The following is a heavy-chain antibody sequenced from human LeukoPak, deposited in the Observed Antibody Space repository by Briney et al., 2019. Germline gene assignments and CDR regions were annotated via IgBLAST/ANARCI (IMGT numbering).Heavy chain of an antibody. Sequence: GASVKVSCKASGYTFTSYGFSWVRQAPGQGLEWMGWISTYNGNTNYAQKFQGRVTMTTDTSTRTAYMELRSLRSDDTAVYYCARDYYDSSGYYVGDAFDIWGQGTMVTVSS. J-gene: IGHJ3*02. CDR1: GYTFTSYG. D-gene: IGHD3-22*01. CDR2: ISTYNGNT. CDR3: ARDYYDSSGYYVGDAFDI. V-gene: IGHV1-18*01.